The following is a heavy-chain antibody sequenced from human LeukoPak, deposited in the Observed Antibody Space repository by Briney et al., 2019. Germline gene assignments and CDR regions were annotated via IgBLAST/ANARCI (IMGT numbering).Heavy chain of an antibody. Sequence: PSQTLSLTCPVSGGSISSGSYYWSWIRQPAGKGLERIGRMYTSGSTNYNPSLKSRVTISVDTSKNQFSLKLSSVTAADTAVYCCARGGGYCSGGSCYSSFDYWGQGTLVTVSS. CDR3: ARGGGYCSGGSCYSSFDY. CDR1: GGSISSGSYY. D-gene: IGHD2-15*01. J-gene: IGHJ4*02. CDR2: MYTSGST. V-gene: IGHV4-61*02.